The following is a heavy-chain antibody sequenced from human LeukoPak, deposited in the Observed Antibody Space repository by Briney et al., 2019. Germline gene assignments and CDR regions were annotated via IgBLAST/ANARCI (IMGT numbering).Heavy chain of an antibody. D-gene: IGHD1-26*01. CDR2: IYYSGST. CDR1: GGSISSSSYY. V-gene: IGHV4-39*07. Sequence: PSETLSLTCTVSGGSISSSSYYWGWIRQPPGKGLEWIGSIYYSGSTYYNPSLKSRVTIPVDTSKNQFSPKLSPVTAADTAVYYCARRRERRRTDRFDYFDYWGQGALVAVSS. CDR3: ARRRERRRTDRFDYFDY. J-gene: IGHJ4*02.